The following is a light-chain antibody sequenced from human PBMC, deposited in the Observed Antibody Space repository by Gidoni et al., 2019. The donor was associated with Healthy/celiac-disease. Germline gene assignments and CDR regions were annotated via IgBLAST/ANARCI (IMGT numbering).Light chain of an antibody. J-gene: IGKJ5*01. CDR1: QSLLHSNGYTY. CDR2: LGS. CDR3: MQALQTPT. V-gene: IGKV2-28*01. Sequence: DHVMTQSPLSLPVTPGEPASISCRSSQSLLHSNGYTYLDWYLQKPGQSPQLLIYLGSNRASGVPDRFSGSGSGTDFTLKISRVEAEDVGVYYGMQALQTPTFGQGTRLEIK.